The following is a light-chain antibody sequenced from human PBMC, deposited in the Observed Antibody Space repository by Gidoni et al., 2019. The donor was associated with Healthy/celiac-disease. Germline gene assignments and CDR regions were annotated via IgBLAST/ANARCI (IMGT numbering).Light chain of an antibody. CDR1: SRDVGGYNY. J-gene: IGLJ2*01. CDR3: SSYTGSAGPV. Sequence: QSALTLPASASGSPGSPLTISCTGTSRDVGGYNYVFWYQQHPSKAPKLMIYDDSNRPAGVASRSSCSKTGNTASLTISGLQAEDEADYYCSSYTGSAGPVFGGGTKLTVL. V-gene: IGLV2-14*01. CDR2: DDS.